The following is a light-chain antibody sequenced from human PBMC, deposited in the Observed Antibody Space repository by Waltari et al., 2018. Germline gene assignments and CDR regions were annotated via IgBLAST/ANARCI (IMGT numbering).Light chain of an antibody. CDR1: QSVGRT. CDR2: GAS. Sequence: EIVLTQSPGTLSLSQGQRATLSCRASQSVGRTLTWYQQKPGQAPRLLIYGASSRATDIPDRFSGSGSGTDFSLTISRLEPEDFAVYYCQHYVRLPVTFGQGTKVEIK. V-gene: IGKV3-20*01. CDR3: QHYVRLPVT. J-gene: IGKJ1*01.